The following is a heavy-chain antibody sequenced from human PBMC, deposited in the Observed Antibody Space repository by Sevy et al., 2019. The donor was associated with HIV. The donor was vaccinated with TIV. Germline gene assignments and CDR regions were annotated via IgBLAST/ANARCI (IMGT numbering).Heavy chain of an antibody. Sequence: GGSLRLSCAASGFTFSSYEMNWVRQAPGKGLEWISYITLSGSTMYYADSVKGRFTISRDNSKNTLYLQMNSLRAEDTAVYYCAKLSAMIATVDYFYYYGMDVWGQGTTVTVSS. D-gene: IGHD2-21*01. CDR2: ITLSGSTM. CDR3: AKLSAMIATVDYFYYYGMDV. V-gene: IGHV3-48*03. J-gene: IGHJ6*02. CDR1: GFTFSSYE.